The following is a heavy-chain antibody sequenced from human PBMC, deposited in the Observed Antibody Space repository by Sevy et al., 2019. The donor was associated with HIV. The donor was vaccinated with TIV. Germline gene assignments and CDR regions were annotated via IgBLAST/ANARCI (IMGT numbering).Heavy chain of an antibody. J-gene: IGHJ4*02. D-gene: IGHD4-17*01. CDR3: ARDLPPSATTVAHFDH. CDR2: ISNSGTTI. CDR1: GFTFSSYE. V-gene: IGHV3-48*03. Sequence: GGSLRLSCAASGFTFSSYEMNWVRQAPGKGLEWVSYISNSGTTISYSDSVRGRFTISRDNARNSLYLQMNSLRGEDTAVYYCARDLPPSATTVAHFDHWGQGTLATVSS.